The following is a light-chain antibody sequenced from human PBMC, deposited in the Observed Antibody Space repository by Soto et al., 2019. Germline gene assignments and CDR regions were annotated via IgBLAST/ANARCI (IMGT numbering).Light chain of an antibody. CDR2: DAS. V-gene: IGKV3-11*01. Sequence: ETVLTQSPATLSLSPGERATLSCRASQSVSSFLAWYQQKPGQAPRLLIYDASNRATGIPARFSGSGSGTDFTLTISSLEPGDFAVYYCQQRSSWPWTFGQGTKVDIK. CDR1: QSVSSF. CDR3: QQRSSWPWT. J-gene: IGKJ1*01.